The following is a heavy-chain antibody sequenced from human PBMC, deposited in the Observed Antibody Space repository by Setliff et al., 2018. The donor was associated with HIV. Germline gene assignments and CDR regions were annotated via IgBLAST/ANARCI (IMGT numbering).Heavy chain of an antibody. CDR3: ARVADSSGYYHLDY. CDR1: GGSFSGYS. V-gene: IGHV4-34*01. D-gene: IGHD3-22*01. Sequence: SETLSLTCAVYGGSFSGYSWSWIRQPPGKGPEWIGEVYHSGSSNYNPSLKSRVTISVDTSKKQFSLKLSSLTAADTAVYHCARVADSSGYYHLDYWGQGTLVTVSS. J-gene: IGHJ4*02. CDR2: VYHSGSS.